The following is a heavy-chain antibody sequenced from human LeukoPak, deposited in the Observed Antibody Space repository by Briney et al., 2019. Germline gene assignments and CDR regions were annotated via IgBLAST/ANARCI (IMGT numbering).Heavy chain of an antibody. CDR3: ARDLSSYGDYVAV. J-gene: IGHJ6*04. CDR2: ISSGGSTI. D-gene: IGHD4-17*01. Sequence: GGSLRLSCAASGFTFSSYEMNWVRQAPGKGLEWVSYISSGGSTIYYADSVKGRFTISRDNAKNSLYLQMNSLRAEDTAVYYCARDLSSYGDYVAVWGKGTTVTVSS. CDR1: GFTFSSYE. V-gene: IGHV3-48*03.